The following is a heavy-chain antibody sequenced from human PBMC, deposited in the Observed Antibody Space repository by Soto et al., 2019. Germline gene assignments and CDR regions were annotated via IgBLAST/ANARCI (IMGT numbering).Heavy chain of an antibody. D-gene: IGHD6-13*01. CDR1: GFTVSSNY. CDR3: ARDRGYGQQLVFFDY. Sequence: GGSLRLSCAASGFTVSSNYMSWVRQAPGKGLEWVSVIYSGGSTYYAASVKGRFPISRHKSKNTLYLQMNSLRAEDTAVYYCARDRGYGQQLVFFDYWGQGTLVTVSS. V-gene: IGHV3-53*04. CDR2: IYSGGST. J-gene: IGHJ4*02.